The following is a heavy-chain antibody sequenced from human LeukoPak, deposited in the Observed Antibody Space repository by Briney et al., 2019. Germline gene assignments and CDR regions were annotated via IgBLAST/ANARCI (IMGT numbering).Heavy chain of an antibody. D-gene: IGHD3-16*02. Sequence: GGSLRLSCAASGFTVSSNYMSWVRQAPGKGLEWVSVISGSGGSTYYADSVKGRFTISSDNSKNTLYLQMNSLRAEDTAVYYCATYDYVWGSYRWYFDYWGQGTLVTVSS. CDR1: GFTVSSNY. V-gene: IGHV3-23*01. J-gene: IGHJ4*02. CDR3: ATYDYVWGSYRWYFDY. CDR2: ISGSGGST.